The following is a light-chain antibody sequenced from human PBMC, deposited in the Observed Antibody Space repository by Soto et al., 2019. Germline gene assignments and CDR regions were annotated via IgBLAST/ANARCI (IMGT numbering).Light chain of an antibody. CDR2: GAS. CDR3: QHYDSLPPLT. V-gene: IGKV1-33*01. CDR1: QDIRKY. J-gene: IGKJ3*01. Sequence: DIQMTQSPSSLSASVGDRVTITCQASQDIRKYLNWYQQKPGRAPKLLIHGASNLETGVPSRFSGSGYGTEFTFTISSLQPEDMATYYCQHYDSLPPLTFGPGTKVAIK.